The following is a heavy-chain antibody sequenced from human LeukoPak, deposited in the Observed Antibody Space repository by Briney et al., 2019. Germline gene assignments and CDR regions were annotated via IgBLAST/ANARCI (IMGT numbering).Heavy chain of an antibody. V-gene: IGHV4-4*02. Sequence: PSGTLSLTCVVSGGSISSSNWWNWVRQPPGKGLEWIGEIYHTESTNYNPSLKSRFTISVDKSKNQFSLKLSSVTAADTAVYYCARRLTYYPVLTGYYNSYYMDAWGKGTTVTVSS. D-gene: IGHD3-9*01. J-gene: IGHJ6*03. CDR1: GGSISSSNW. CDR2: IYHTEST. CDR3: ARRLTYYPVLTGYYNSYYMDA.